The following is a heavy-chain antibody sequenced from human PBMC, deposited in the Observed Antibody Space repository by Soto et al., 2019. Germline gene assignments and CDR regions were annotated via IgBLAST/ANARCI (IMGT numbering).Heavy chain of an antibody. J-gene: IGHJ3*02. Sequence: GGSLRLSCAASGFTFSSYSMNWVRQAPGKGLEWVSYISSSSSTIYYADSVKGRFTISRDNAKNSLYLQMNSLRDEDTAVYYCARDRGRYSGSYYDAFDIWGQGTMVTVSS. CDR3: ARDRGRYSGSYYDAFDI. D-gene: IGHD1-26*01. CDR1: GFTFSSYS. V-gene: IGHV3-48*02. CDR2: ISSSSSTI.